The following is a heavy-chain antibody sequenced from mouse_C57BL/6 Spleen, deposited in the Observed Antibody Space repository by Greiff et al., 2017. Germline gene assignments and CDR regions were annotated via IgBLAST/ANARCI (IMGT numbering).Heavy chain of an antibody. Sequence: EVQRVESGPGLVKPSQSLSLTCSVTGYSITSGYYWNWIRQFPGNKLEWMGYISYDGSNNYNPSLKNRISITRDTSKNQFFLKLNSVTTEDTATYYCARGSGYYLLYYWGQGTTLTVSS. CDR2: ISYDGSN. J-gene: IGHJ2*01. CDR1: GYSITSGYY. V-gene: IGHV3-6*01. CDR3: ARGSGYYLLYY. D-gene: IGHD2-3*01.